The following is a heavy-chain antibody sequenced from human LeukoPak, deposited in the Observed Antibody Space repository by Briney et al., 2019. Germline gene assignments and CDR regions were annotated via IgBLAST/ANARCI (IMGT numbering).Heavy chain of an antibody. CDR2: ISHRGST. D-gene: IGHD2-21*01. CDR3: ARDLGESPDYYYYMDV. V-gene: IGHV4-4*02. Sequence: PSETLSLTCTVSSGSMRSSNWWIWVRQPPGKGLEWIGEISHRGSTNYNPSLKSRVTISVDTSKNQFSLKLSSVTAADTAVYYCARDLGESPDYYYYMDVWGKGTTVTVSS. J-gene: IGHJ6*03. CDR1: SGSMRSSNW.